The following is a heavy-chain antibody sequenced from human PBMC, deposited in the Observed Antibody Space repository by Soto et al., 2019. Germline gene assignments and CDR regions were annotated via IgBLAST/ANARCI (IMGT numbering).Heavy chain of an antibody. D-gene: IGHD4-17*01. CDR2: ISAYNGNT. CDR1: GYTFTSYG. CDR3: ARKGDGDYFDY. Sequence: APVKVSCKASGYTFTSYGISWVRQAPGQGLDWMGWISAYNGNTNYAQKLQGRVTMTTDTTTSTAYMELRSLRSDDTAVYYSARKGDGDYFDYWGQGILVTVSS. J-gene: IGHJ4*02. V-gene: IGHV1-18*04.